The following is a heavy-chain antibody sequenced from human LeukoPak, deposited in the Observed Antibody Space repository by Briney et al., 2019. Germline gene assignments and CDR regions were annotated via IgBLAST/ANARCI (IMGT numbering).Heavy chain of an antibody. V-gene: IGHV3-53*01. D-gene: IGHD6-13*01. CDR2: IYSGGST. J-gene: IGHJ4*02. CDR1: GFTVSKNY. CDR3: ARSGFSSWYGFDY. Sequence: PGGSLRLSCAASGFTVSKNYMSWVRQAPGKGLEWVSVIYSGGSTYYADSVKGRFTISRDNSNNTLFLQMNSLRAEDTAVYYCARSGFSSWYGFDYWGQGTLVTVSS.